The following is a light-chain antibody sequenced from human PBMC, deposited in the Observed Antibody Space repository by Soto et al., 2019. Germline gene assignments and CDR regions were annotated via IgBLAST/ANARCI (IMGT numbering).Light chain of an antibody. J-gene: IGKJ1*01. Sequence: IVMTQSPATLSVSPGERATLSCRASQSVSSNLAWYQQKPGQAPRLLIYGASTRATGIPARFSGSGSGTEFTLTISSLQSEDFAVYYCQQYNNWPRTFAQGSKADIK. CDR3: QQYNNWPRT. CDR1: QSVSSN. CDR2: GAS. V-gene: IGKV3-15*01.